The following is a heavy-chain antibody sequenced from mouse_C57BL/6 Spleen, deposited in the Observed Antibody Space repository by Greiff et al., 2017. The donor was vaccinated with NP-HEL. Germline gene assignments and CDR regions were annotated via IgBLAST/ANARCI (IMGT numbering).Heavy chain of an antibody. J-gene: IGHJ4*01. CDR2: ISNGGGST. V-gene: IGHV5-12*01. Sequence: EVQGVESGGGLVQPGASLKLSCAASGFTFSDYYMYWVRQTPEKRLEWVAYISNGGGSTYYPDTVKGRFTISRDNAKNTLYLQMSRLKSEDKAMYYCARETAGPYAMDDGGQGTSVTVSS. D-gene: IGHD3-2*01. CDR3: ARETAGPYAMDD. CDR1: GFTFSDYY.